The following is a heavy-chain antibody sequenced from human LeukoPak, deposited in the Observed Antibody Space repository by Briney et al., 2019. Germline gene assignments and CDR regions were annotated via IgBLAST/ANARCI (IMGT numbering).Heavy chain of an antibody. V-gene: IGHV4-59*01. D-gene: IGHD2-15*01. CDR3: ARDRYCIGGICYSGRFDP. Sequence: SETLSLTYTVSGGSMNDYYWSWIRQPPGKGLEWIGYMYYSGSTNYNPSLKSRVSISIDTSKNQFSLKLSSVTAADTAVYYCARDRYCIGGICYSGRFDPWGRGTRVTVSS. CDR1: GGSMNDYY. CDR2: MYYSGST. J-gene: IGHJ5*02.